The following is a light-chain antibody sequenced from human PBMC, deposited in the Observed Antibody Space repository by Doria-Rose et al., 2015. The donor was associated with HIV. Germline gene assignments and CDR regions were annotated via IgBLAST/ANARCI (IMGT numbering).Light chain of an antibody. J-gene: IGKJ1*01. CDR3: QQFDSFPRT. CDR1: QGISRY. CDR2: GAS. V-gene: IGKV1-9*01. Sequence: TQSPSFLSASVGVRVTITCRASQGISRYLAWYQQKPGKAPTLLIFGASTLQGGLPSRFSGCGSVTEFTLTIISLQPEYFATYYCQQFDSFPRTFGQGTKVELK.